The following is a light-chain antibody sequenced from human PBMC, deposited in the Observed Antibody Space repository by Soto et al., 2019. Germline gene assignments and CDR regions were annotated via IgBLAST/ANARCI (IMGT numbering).Light chain of an antibody. CDR1: QRVSSDY. J-gene: IGKJ1*01. V-gene: IGKV3-20*01. CDR2: DAS. Sequence: DILLTQSPDTLSLSAGDRATLSCRTRQRVSSDYLAWYQQKPGQAPRRLIYDASSRATDIPDRFSGSGSATDFTLTISRLEPEHFAVDYCQQYGFSPQTFGQGTKVDIK. CDR3: QQYGFSPQT.